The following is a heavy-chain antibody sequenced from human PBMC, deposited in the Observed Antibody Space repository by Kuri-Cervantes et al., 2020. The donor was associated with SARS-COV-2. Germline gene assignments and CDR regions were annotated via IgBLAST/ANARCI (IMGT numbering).Heavy chain of an antibody. J-gene: IGHJ2*01. Sequence: ASVKVSCKASGYTFTSYDINWVRQATGQGLEWMGWMNPNSGNTGYAQKFQGRVTITRNTSISTVYMELSSLRSEDTAVYYCARAHAYDFWSGYSHWYFDLWGRGTLVTVSS. CDR3: ARAHAYDFWSGYSHWYFDL. D-gene: IGHD3-3*01. V-gene: IGHV1-8*03. CDR2: MNPNSGNT. CDR1: GYTFTSYD.